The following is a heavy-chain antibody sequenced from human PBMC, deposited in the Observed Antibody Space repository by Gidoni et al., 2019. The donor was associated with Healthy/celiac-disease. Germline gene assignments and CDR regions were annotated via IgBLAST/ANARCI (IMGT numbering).Heavy chain of an antibody. CDR3: ARDVAVAGTRFDY. J-gene: IGHJ4*02. Sequence: QVQLVESGGGVVQPGRSLRLSCAASGFPFSSYAMHWVRQAPGKGLEWVAVISYDGSNKYYADSVKGRFTISRDKSKNTLYLQMNSLRAEDTAVYYCARDVAVAGTRFDYWGQGTLVTVSS. D-gene: IGHD6-19*01. CDR2: ISYDGSNK. V-gene: IGHV3-30-3*01. CDR1: GFPFSSYA.